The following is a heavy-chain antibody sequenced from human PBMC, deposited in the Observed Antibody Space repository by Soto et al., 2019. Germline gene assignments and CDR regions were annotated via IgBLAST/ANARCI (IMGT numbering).Heavy chain of an antibody. Sequence: SETKCVTSTVADGYIRSDGYYWSWIKQSPGKGLEWIGSIYYAGSTYYNPSLKSRITISVDTSKNQFSLKLSSVTAADTAVYYCARHLSSGWFYYFDYWGQGTLVTVSS. V-gene: IGHV4-39*01. D-gene: IGHD6-19*01. CDR3: ARHLSSGWFYYFDY. CDR2: IYYAGST. J-gene: IGHJ4*02. CDR1: DGYIRSDGYY.